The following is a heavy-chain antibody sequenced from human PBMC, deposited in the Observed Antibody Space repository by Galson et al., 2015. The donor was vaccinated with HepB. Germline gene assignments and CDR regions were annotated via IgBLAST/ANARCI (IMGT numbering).Heavy chain of an antibody. V-gene: IGHV6-1*01. Sequence: CAISGDSVSSNSAAWNWIRQSPSRGLEWLGRTYYRSKWYNDYAVSVKSRITINPDTSKNQFSLQLNSVTPEDTAVYYCARGELSRWLQPGVWFDPWGQGTLVTVSS. CDR1: GDSVSSNSAA. CDR2: TYYRSKWYN. CDR3: ARGELSRWLQPGVWFDP. D-gene: IGHD5-24*01. J-gene: IGHJ5*02.